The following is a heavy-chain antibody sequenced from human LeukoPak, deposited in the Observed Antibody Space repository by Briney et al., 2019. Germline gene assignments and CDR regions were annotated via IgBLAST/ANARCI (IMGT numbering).Heavy chain of an antibody. Sequence: SGEPLKISCKGSGYTFTNYWIGWVRQMPGKGLEWMGIIYPGDSDTRYSPSFQGQVTISADKSISTAYLQWSSLKASDTAMYYCARQTDVPAAMPIDYWGQGTLVTVSS. CDR3: ARQTDVPAAMPIDY. J-gene: IGHJ4*02. V-gene: IGHV5-51*01. CDR1: GYTFTNYW. D-gene: IGHD2-2*01. CDR2: IYPGDSDT.